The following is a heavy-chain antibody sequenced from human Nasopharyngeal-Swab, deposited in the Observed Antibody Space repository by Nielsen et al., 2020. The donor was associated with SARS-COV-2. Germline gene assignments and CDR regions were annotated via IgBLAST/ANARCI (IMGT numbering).Heavy chain of an antibody. D-gene: IGHD1-26*01. J-gene: IGHJ6*02. CDR3: TRDTWEERYYYYYGMDV. CDR2: IYYSGST. V-gene: IGHV4-59*01. CDR1: GGSISSYY. Sequence: ESLKISCTVSGGSISSYYWSWIRQPPGKGLEWIGYIYYSGSTNYNPSLKSRVTISVDTSKNQFSLKLSSVTAADTAVYYCTRDTWEERYYYYYGMDVWGQGTTVTVSS.